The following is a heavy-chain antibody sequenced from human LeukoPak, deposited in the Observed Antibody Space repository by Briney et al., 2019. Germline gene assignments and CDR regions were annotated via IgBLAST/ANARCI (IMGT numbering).Heavy chain of an antibody. V-gene: IGHV3-23*01. CDR3: AKERIAAAGTGYYYGMDV. D-gene: IGHD6-13*01. J-gene: IGHJ6*02. Sequence: GGSLRLSCAASGFTFSSYAMSWVRQAPGKGLEWVSAISGSGGSTYYADSVKGRFTISRDNSKNTLCLQMNSLRAEDTAVYYCAKERIAAAGTGYYYGMDVWGQGTTVTVSS. CDR1: GFTFSSYA. CDR2: ISGSGGST.